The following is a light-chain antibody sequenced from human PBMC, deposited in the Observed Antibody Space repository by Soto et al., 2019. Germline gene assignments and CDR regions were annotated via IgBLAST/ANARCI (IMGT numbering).Light chain of an antibody. CDR1: SSDVGGYNY. V-gene: IGLV2-14*01. J-gene: IGLJ2*01. Sequence: QSVLTQPASVSGSPGQSITISCTGTSSDVGGYNYVSWYQQHPGKAPRLMIYDVSNRPSGVSNRYSGSKSGNTASLTISVLQAEDAAHYYCSSYTTISTLVFGGGTKLTVL. CDR2: DVS. CDR3: SSYTTISTLV.